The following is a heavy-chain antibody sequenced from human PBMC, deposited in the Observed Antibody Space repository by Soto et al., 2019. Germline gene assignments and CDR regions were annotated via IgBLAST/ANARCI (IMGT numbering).Heavy chain of an antibody. CDR3: AKGSVVVAAKFDS. J-gene: IGHJ4*02. Sequence: EVQFWESGGDLVRPGVSRRLSCAASGFTFNNYAMSWVRQAPGKGLEWVSAISSSGYSTYYTDSVKGRVTISRDNSRNTEYLQMNKLRAEDTAVYYCAKGSVVVAAKFDSWGQGTLVTVSS. CDR1: GFTFNNYA. V-gene: IGHV3-23*01. D-gene: IGHD2-21*02. CDR2: ISSSGYST.